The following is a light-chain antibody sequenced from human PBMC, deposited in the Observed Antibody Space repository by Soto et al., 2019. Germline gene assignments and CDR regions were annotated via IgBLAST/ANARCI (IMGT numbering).Light chain of an antibody. CDR3: QQYNSDSGT. J-gene: IGKJ3*01. CDR1: QRISNW. Sequence: DIQMTQSPSTLSASVGDRVTITCRASQRISNWLAWYQQKPGKAPKLVIYRASTLESGVPSRFRGSGSGTEFNLTISSLQPDDFATYFCQQYNSDSGTFGPGTKVDIK. CDR2: RAS. V-gene: IGKV1-5*03.